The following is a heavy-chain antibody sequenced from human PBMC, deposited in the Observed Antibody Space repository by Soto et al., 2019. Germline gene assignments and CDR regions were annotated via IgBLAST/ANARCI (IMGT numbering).Heavy chain of an antibody. V-gene: IGHV1-18*01. Sequence: ASAEISCKASGGSFCSYAIRAARKAPGQRLEWMGWISAYNGNTNYAQKLQGRVTMTTDTSTSTAYMELRSLRSDDTAVYYCARDFVSVDSSGFAEAGFDPWGQGTLVTVSP. CDR1: GGSFCSYA. CDR3: ARDFVSVDSSGFAEAGFDP. D-gene: IGHD6-19*01. CDR2: ISAYNGNT. J-gene: IGHJ5*02.